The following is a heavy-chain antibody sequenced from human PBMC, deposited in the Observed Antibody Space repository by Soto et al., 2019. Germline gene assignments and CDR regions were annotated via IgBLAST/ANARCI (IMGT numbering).Heavy chain of an antibody. D-gene: IGHD6-19*01. V-gene: IGHV4-59*01. CDR1: GGSISSYY. CDR2: IYYSGST. J-gene: IGHJ4*02. Sequence: SETLSLTCTVSGGSISSYYWSWIRQPPGKGLEWIGYIYYSGSTNYNPSLKSRVTISVDTSKNQFSLKLSSVTAADTAVYYCARNPGRYSSGFWGQGTLVTVSS. CDR3: ARNPGRYSSGF.